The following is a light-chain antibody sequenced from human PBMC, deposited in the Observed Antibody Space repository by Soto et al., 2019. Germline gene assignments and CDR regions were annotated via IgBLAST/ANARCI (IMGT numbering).Light chain of an antibody. CDR3: QSYDSSLSGYVV. CDR1: GSNIGAGYD. CDR2: GNS. Sequence: QSVLTQPPSVSGAPGPRVTISCTGIGSNIGAGYDVHWYQQLPGTAPKLLISGNSNRPSGVPDRFSGSKPGTSASLAITGLQAEDEGDYFCQSYDSSLSGYVVFGGGSKVTVL. V-gene: IGLV1-40*01. J-gene: IGLJ2*01.